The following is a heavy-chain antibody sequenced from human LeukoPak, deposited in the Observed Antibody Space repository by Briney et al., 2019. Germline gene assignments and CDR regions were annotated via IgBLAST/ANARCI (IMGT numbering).Heavy chain of an antibody. CDR1: GYSISSGYY. Sequence: PSETLSLTCAVSGYSISSGYYWGWIRQPPGKGLEWIVSIYHSGSTYYNPSLKSRVTISVDTSKNQFSLKLSSVTAADTAVYYCARKNPLYCSGGSCYSLNAFDIWGQGTMVTVSS. CDR2: IYHSGST. CDR3: ARKNPLYCSGGSCYSLNAFDI. J-gene: IGHJ3*02. D-gene: IGHD2-15*01. V-gene: IGHV4-38-2*01.